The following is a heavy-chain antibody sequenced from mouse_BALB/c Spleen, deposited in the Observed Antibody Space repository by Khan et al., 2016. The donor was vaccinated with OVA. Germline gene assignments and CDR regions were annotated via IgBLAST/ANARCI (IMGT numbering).Heavy chain of an antibody. CDR2: INPSNGGT. V-gene: IGHV1S81*02. CDR1: GYTFTNYY. Sequence: QVQLQQPGAELVKPGASVKLSCKASGYTFTNYYIYWVKQRPGQGLEWIGGINPSNGGTNFNEKFKSKATLTVDKSSSTAYMQLSSLTSEDSAVYYCTRGGAWATMISSFTYWGQGTLVTVSA. J-gene: IGHJ3*01. D-gene: IGHD2-4*01. CDR3: TRGGAWATMISSFTY.